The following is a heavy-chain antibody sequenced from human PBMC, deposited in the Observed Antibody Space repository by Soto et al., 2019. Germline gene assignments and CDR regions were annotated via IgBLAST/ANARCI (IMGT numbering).Heavy chain of an antibody. Sequence: QVQLQESGPGLVKPSQTLSLTCTVSGASISSDDYYWTWIRQSPGRGLEWMGYIYHSGDTYYNPSLKSRLTMSVDTSRNQFSLKLNSVTAADTAVYYCARLGNSGYYSNQKPYYFDYWGQGTLVTVSS. CDR1: GASISSDDYY. J-gene: IGHJ4*02. D-gene: IGHD3-22*01. CDR2: IYHSGDT. V-gene: IGHV4-31*03. CDR3: ARLGNSGYYSNQKPYYFDY.